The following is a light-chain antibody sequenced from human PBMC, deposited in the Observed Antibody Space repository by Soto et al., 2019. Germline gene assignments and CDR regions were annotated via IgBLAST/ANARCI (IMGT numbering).Light chain of an antibody. Sequence: EIVMTQSPATLSVSPGERATLSCRASQSVSSNLAWYQQKPGQAPRLLIYGASTRATGIPARFSGSGSGTDFTLTISTLQSEDFPVYYCQQYNNWPITFGQGTRLQMK. CDR1: QSVSSN. CDR2: GAS. CDR3: QQYNNWPIT. J-gene: IGKJ5*01. V-gene: IGKV3-15*01.